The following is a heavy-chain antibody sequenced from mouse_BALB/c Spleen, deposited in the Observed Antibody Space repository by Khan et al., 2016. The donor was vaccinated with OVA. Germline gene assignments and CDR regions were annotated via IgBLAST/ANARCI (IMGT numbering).Heavy chain of an antibody. J-gene: IGHJ2*01. V-gene: IGHV1-18*01. CDR2: INPNNGRT. CDR1: GYTFTDYN. D-gene: IGHD1-1*01. Sequence: VQLQQSGPELVKPGASVKIPCKASGYTFTDYNMDWVKQGHGKSLEWIGDINPNNGRTIYNQKFKGKATLTVDKSSSTAYMELRSLTSEDTAVYYCARTGYGSLGYWGQGTTLTVSS. CDR3: ARTGYGSLGY.